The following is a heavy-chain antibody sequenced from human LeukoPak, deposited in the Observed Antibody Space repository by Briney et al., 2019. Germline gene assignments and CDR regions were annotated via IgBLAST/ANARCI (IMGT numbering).Heavy chain of an antibody. CDR3: TTGLIAVAGTGS. Sequence: PGGSLRLSCAASGFPFSNAWMSWVRQAPGKGLELVGRIKSKTDSGTTDYAAPVKGRFTISRDDSKNTLYLQMNSLKTEDTAVYYCTTGLIAVAGTGSWGQGTLVTVSS. V-gene: IGHV3-15*01. CDR2: IKSKTDSGTT. D-gene: IGHD6-19*01. CDR1: GFPFSNAW. J-gene: IGHJ5*02.